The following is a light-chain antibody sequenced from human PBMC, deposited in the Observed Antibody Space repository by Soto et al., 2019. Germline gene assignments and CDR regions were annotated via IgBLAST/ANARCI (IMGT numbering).Light chain of an antibody. CDR1: SSDVGGHSY. Sequence: QSALTQPRSVSGSPGQSVAISCTGTSSDVGGHSYVSWYQHHPGKAPKLIIYDFTKRPSGVPDRLSGSKSGNTASLTISGRQAEDEGDYYCRSYAGSYVVFGGGTKLTVL. CDR3: RSYAGSYVV. CDR2: DFT. J-gene: IGLJ2*01. V-gene: IGLV2-11*01.